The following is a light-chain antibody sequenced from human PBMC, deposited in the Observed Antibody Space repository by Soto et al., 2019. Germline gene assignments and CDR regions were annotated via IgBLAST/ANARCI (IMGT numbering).Light chain of an antibody. CDR2: EGS. J-gene: IGLJ1*01. CDR3: CSYAGSSTLYV. V-gene: IGLV2-23*01. Sequence: QSALTQPASVSGSPGQSITISCTGTSSDVGSYNLVSWYQQHPGKAPKLMIYEGSKRPSGVSNRFSGSKSGNTASLTISGLQAEDEADYHCCSYAGSSTLYVFGTGTKVTVL. CDR1: SSDVGSYNL.